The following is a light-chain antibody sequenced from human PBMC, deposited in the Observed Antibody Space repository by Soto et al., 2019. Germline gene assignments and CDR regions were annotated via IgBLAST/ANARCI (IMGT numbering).Light chain of an antibody. CDR1: QSVRGY. CDR2: AAS. Sequence: EIQMTQSPSSLSASVGDRLTITCRASQSVRGYLNWYQQKPGKAPQLLIYAASTLQSGVPSRFSGSGSGRDFTLTISSLQPEDFATYYYQQYDVYSTFGQGTKVEIK. V-gene: IGKV1-39*01. J-gene: IGKJ1*01. CDR3: QQYDVYST.